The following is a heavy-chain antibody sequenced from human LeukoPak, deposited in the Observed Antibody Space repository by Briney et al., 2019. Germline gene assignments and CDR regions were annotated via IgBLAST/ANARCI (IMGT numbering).Heavy chain of an antibody. J-gene: IGHJ4*02. V-gene: IGHV3-23*01. CDR1: GFTFSNYA. CDR2: ITTGGRP. Sequence: GGSLRLSCAASGFTFSNYAMTWVRQAPGRGLEWVSGITTGGRPYYADSVKGRFTISRDNSKNTVYLQLNSVRAEDTAVYYCASEAIAVAGAPDYWGQGTLVTVSS. D-gene: IGHD6-19*01. CDR3: ASEAIAVAGAPDY.